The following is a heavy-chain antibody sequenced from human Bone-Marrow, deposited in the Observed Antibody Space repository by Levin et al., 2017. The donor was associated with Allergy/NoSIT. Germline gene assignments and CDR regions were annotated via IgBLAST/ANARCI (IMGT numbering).Heavy chain of an antibody. V-gene: IGHV3-21*01. J-gene: IGHJ4*02. CDR2: ISRNGSAR. D-gene: IGHD3-10*01. CDR3: ARPSYYYSSGNYSQTPLFDL. CDR1: GFTFRSYG. Sequence: MSGGSLRLSCATSGFTFRSYGMNWVRQAPGKGLEWVSSISRNGSARYYADSVKGRFTISRDNANNSLFLQMNGLRAEDTALYYCARPSYYYSSGNYSQTPLFDLWGQGSLVTVAS.